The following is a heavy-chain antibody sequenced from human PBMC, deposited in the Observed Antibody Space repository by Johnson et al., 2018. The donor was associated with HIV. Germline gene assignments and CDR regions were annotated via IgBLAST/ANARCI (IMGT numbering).Heavy chain of an antibody. V-gene: IGHV3-30*02. J-gene: IGHJ3*02. CDR3: AKGVITMIVVATDAFDI. Sequence: QEQLVESGGGLVQPGKSLRLSCAASGFDFSNAWLNWVRQAPGKGLEWVAFIRYDGSNKYYADSVKGRFTISRDNSKNTLYLQMNSLRAEDTAVYYCAKGVITMIVVATDAFDIWGQGTMVTVSS. CDR2: IRYDGSNK. CDR1: GFDFSNAW. D-gene: IGHD3-22*01.